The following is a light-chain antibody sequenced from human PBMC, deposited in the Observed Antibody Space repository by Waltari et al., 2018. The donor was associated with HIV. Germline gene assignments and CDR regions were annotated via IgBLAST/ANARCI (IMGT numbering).Light chain of an antibody. V-gene: IGKV3-11*01. Sequence: VLPQSPATLSLSPGERATLSCRASQSVSSYLVWYQQKPGQAPRPVIFDASNRATGIPARFSGSGSGTDFTLTISSLEPEDFAVYYCQQRSNWPRTFGQGTKVEIK. J-gene: IGKJ1*01. CDR1: QSVSSY. CDR3: QQRSNWPRT. CDR2: DAS.